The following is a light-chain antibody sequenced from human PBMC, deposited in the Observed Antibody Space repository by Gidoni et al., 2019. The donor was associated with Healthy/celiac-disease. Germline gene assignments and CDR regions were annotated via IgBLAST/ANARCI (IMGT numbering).Light chain of an antibody. Sequence: IVFTQSPGTLSLSPGERATLPCRASQSVSSSYLAWYQQKPGQAPRLLIYGASSRATGIPDRFSGSGSGTDFTLTISRLDPEDFAVYYCQQYGSSPRTFGQGTKVEIK. CDR2: GAS. J-gene: IGKJ1*01. CDR1: QSVSSSY. V-gene: IGKV3-20*01. CDR3: QQYGSSPRT.